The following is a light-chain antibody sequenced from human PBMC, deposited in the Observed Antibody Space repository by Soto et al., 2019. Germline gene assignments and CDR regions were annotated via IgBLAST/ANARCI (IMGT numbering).Light chain of an antibody. Sequence: QSVLTQPPSVSAAPGQKVTISCSGSNSNVGSNYVSWYQQLPGTAPKLLIYDNYKRPSGIPDRFSGSTSGTSATLAIAGLQTGDEADYYCDSWDNSLSVVLFGGGTKVTVL. J-gene: IGLJ2*01. CDR3: DSWDNSLSVVL. V-gene: IGLV1-51*01. CDR1: NSNVGSNY. CDR2: DNY.